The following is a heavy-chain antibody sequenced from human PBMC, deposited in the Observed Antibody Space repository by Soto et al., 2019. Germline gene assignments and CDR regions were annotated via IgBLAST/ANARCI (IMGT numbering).Heavy chain of an antibody. J-gene: IGHJ4*02. V-gene: IGHV1-2*02. CDR3: ARVREYYDFWSGYTYFNY. CDR2: INPNSGVT. D-gene: IGHD3-3*01. Sequence: ASVKVSCKASGYTFTGYYMHWVRQAPGQGPEWMGWINPNSGVTNYAQKFQGRVTMTRDTSISTAYMELSRLRSDDTAVYYCARVREYYDFWSGYTYFNYWGQGTLVTVSS. CDR1: GYTFTGYY.